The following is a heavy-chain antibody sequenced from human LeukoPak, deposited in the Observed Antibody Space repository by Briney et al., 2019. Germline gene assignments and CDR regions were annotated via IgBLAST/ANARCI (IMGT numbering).Heavy chain of an antibody. Sequence: PSETLSLTCVVYGGSFSGYYWSWIRQPPGKGLEWIGEINHSGSTNYNPSLKSRVTISVDASKNRFSLELSSVTAADTAVYFCARLDYYYGSGSFHSHWGQGTLVTVSS. CDR3: ARLDYYYGSGSFHSH. V-gene: IGHV4-34*01. J-gene: IGHJ4*02. CDR2: INHSGST. CDR1: GGSFSGYY. D-gene: IGHD3-10*01.